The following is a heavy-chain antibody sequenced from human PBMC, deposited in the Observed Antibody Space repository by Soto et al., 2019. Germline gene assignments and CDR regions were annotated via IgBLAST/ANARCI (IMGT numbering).Heavy chain of an antibody. Sequence: ASVKVSCKASGYTFTGYYMHWVRQAPGQGLEWMGWINPNSGGTNYAQKFQGWVTMTRDTSISTAYMELSSLRSEDTAVYYCAMEYCSSTSCYRDYWGQGTLVTVSS. D-gene: IGHD2-2*02. CDR3: AMEYCSSTSCYRDY. CDR2: INPNSGGT. V-gene: IGHV1-2*04. CDR1: GYTFTGYY. J-gene: IGHJ4*02.